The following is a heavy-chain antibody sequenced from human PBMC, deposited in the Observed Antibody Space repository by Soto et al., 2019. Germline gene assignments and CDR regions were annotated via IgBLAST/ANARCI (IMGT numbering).Heavy chain of an antibody. CDR2: MNPNSGNT. Sequence: QVQLVQSGAEVKKPGASVKVSCKASGYTFTSYDINWVRQATGQGLEWMGWMNPNSGNTGYAQKFQGRVTMTRNTXXSTAYMELSSLRPEDTAVYYCALVPAAMRVYYFDYWGQGTLVTVSS. V-gene: IGHV1-8*01. D-gene: IGHD2-2*01. CDR1: GYTFTSYD. CDR3: ALVPAAMRVYYFDY. J-gene: IGHJ4*02.